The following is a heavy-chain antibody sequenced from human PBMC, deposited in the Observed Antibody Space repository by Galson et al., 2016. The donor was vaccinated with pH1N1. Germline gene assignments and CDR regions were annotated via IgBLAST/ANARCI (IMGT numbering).Heavy chain of an antibody. Sequence: LRLSCAASGFTSDDYAMHWVRQAPGKGLEWVSLIRGDGGSTYYADSVKGRFTISRDNSKNSLYLQMNSLRTDDTALYYCGKDIPVGAIGFDYWGQGTLVTVSS. CDR2: IRGDGGST. V-gene: IGHV3-43*02. CDR1: GFTSDDYA. D-gene: IGHD1-26*01. J-gene: IGHJ4*02. CDR3: GKDIPVGAIGFDY.